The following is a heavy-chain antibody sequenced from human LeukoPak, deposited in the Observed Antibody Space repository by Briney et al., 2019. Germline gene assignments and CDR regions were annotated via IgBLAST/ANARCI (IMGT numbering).Heavy chain of an antibody. Sequence: AGSLRLSCAASGFTFSSYAKSWVRQAPGKGLEWVSAISGSGGSTYYADSVKGRFTISRDNSKNTLYLQMNSVRAEDTAVYYCAKAVVGEDFDYWGQGTLVTVSS. J-gene: IGHJ4*02. CDR2: ISGSGGST. D-gene: IGHD1-26*01. V-gene: IGHV3-23*01. CDR3: AKAVVGEDFDY. CDR1: GFTFSSYA.